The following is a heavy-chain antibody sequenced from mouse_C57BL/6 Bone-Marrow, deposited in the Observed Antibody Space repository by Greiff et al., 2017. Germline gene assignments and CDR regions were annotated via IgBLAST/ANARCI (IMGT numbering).Heavy chain of an antibody. D-gene: IGHD2-4*01. CDR2: IYPRSGNT. CDR3: ARRFSLYYDYDGYYFDY. Sequence: VQLQQSGAELARPGASVKLSCKASGYTFTSYGISWVKQRTGQGLEWIGEIYPRSGNTYYNEKFKGKATLTADKSSSTAYMELRSLTSEDSAVYFCARRFSLYYDYDGYYFDYWGQGTTLTGSS. J-gene: IGHJ2*01. V-gene: IGHV1-81*01. CDR1: GYTFTSYG.